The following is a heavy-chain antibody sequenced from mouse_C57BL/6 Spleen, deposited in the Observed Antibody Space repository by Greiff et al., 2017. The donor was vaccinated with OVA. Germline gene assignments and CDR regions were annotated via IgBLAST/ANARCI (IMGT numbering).Heavy chain of an antibody. D-gene: IGHD1-1*01. V-gene: IGHV2-5*01. CDR3: AKESYYGSSPYWYFDV. CDR1: GFSLTTYG. Sequence: QVQLKQSGPGLVQPSQSLSITCTVSGFSLTTYGVHWVRQSPGKGLEWLGVIWRGGSTDYNAAFMSRLSITKDNSKSQVFFKMNRLQADDTAIYYCAKESYYGSSPYWYFDVWGTGTTVTVSS. CDR2: IWRGGST. J-gene: IGHJ1*03.